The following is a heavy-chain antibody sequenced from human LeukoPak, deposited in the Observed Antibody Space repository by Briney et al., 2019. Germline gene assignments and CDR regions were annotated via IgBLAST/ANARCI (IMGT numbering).Heavy chain of an antibody. D-gene: IGHD3-10*01. CDR3: ARDYGSGSYYKSPHIDY. Sequence: GASVKVSCKASGYTFTGYYMHWVRQAPGQGLEWMGWINPNSGGTNYAQKFQGRVTMTRDTSISTAYMELSRLRSDDTAVYYCARDYGSGSYYKSPHIDYWGQGTLVTVSS. CDR1: GYTFTGYY. CDR2: INPNSGGT. V-gene: IGHV1-2*02. J-gene: IGHJ4*02.